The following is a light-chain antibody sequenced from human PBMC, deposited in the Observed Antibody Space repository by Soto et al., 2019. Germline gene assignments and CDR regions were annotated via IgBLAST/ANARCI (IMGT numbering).Light chain of an antibody. V-gene: IGLV2-14*01. CDR3: SSYTSSSTLV. Sequence: QSVLTQPASVSGSPGQSITISCTGTSSDVGGYNYVSWYQQHPGKAPKLMIYDVSNRPSGVSNRFSGSKSGNTASLTISGLQAEDEADYYCSSYTSSSTLVFGNGTKVXVL. J-gene: IGLJ1*01. CDR1: SSDVGGYNY. CDR2: DVS.